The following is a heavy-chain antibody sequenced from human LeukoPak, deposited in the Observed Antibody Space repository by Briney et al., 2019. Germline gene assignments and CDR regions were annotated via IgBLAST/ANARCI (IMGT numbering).Heavy chain of an antibody. D-gene: IGHD3-9*01. CDR2: ISGSGGST. J-gene: IGHJ6*02. CDR3: AKADSSYYDILTGYYSYYGMDV. V-gene: IGHV3-23*01. CDR1: GFTFSSYA. Sequence: PGGSLRLSCAASGFTFSSYAMSWVRQAPGKGLEWVSAISGSGGSTYCADSVKGRFTISRDNSKNTLYLQMNSLRAEDTAVYYCAKADSSYYDILTGYYSYYGMDVWGQGTTVTVSS.